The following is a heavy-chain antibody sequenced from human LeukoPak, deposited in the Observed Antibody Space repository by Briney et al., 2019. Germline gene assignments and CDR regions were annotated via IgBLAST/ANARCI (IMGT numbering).Heavy chain of an antibody. D-gene: IGHD5-18*01. V-gene: IGHV4-38-2*02. Sequence: SETLSLTCTVSGYSISSGYNWGWIRQPPGKGLEWIGSFHHSGTTYYNPSLKSRVTLSGDTSNNQFSLRLSSVTAADTAVYYCARGGYSYGETAFDYWGQGTLVTVSS. CDR1: GYSISSGYN. J-gene: IGHJ4*02. CDR2: FHHSGTT. CDR3: ARGGYSYGETAFDY.